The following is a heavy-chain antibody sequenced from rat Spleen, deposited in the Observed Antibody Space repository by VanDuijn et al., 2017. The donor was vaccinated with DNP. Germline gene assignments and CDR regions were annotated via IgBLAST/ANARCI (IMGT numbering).Heavy chain of an antibody. CDR3: SRRGYRYNYDYALDV. CDR2: ISSGGGTT. CDR1: GFTFSDYG. J-gene: IGHJ4*01. Sequence: EVHLVESGGGLVQPGRSLKLSCAASGFTFSDYGMAWVRQTPKKGLEWVATISSGGGTTYYRDSVKGRFTISRDDAKSTLYLQMASLTSEDTATYFCSRRGYRYNYDYALDVWGQGTSVTVSS. D-gene: IGHD1-5*01. V-gene: IGHV5-25*01.